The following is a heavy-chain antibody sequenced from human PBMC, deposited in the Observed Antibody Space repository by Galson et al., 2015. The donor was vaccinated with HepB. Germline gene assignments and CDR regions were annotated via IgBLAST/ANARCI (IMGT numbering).Heavy chain of an antibody. CDR1: GYSFTSHW. CDR2: IYPGDSDT. D-gene: IGHD3-10*01. V-gene: IGHV5-51*01. Sequence: QSGAEVKKPGESLKISCKGSGYSFTSHWIGWVRQMPGKGLEWMGIIYPGDSDTRYSPSFQGQVTISADKSISTAYLQWSSLKASDTAMYYCARVYGGDLLWFGELFDYWGQGTLVTVSS. CDR3: ARVYGGDLLWFGELFDY. J-gene: IGHJ4*02.